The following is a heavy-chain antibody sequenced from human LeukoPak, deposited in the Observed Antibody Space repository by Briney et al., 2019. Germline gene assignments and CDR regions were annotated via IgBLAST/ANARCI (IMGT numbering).Heavy chain of an antibody. CDR3: ARRDSSGWYNYFDY. V-gene: IGHV1-69*13. CDR1: GGTFSSYA. CDR2: IIPIFGTA. Sequence: SVKVSCKASGGTFSSYAISWVRQAPGQGLEWMGGIIPIFGTANYAQKFQGRVTITADESTSTAYMEPSSLRSEDTAVYYCARRDSSGWYNYFDYWGQGTLVTVSS. J-gene: IGHJ4*02. D-gene: IGHD6-19*01.